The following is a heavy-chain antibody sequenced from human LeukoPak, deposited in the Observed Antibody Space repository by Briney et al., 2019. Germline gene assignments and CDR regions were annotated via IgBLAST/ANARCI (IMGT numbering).Heavy chain of an antibody. CDR2: IYYSGST. D-gene: IGHD2-2*01. Sequence: PSETLSLTCTVSGGSISSSSYYWGWIRQPPGKGLEWIGSIYYSGSTYYNPSLKSRVTISVDTSKNQFSLKLSSVTAADTAVYYCARDQDIVVVPAAPGAFDIWGQGTMVTVSS. CDR3: ARDQDIVVVPAAPGAFDI. V-gene: IGHV4-39*07. CDR1: GGSISSSSYY. J-gene: IGHJ3*02.